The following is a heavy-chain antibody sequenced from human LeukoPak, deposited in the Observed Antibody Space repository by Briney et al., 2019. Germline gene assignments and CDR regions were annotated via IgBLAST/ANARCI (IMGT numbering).Heavy chain of an antibody. CDR3: ARDRGYSNYPNWFDP. D-gene: IGHD4-11*01. V-gene: IGHV3-48*03. CDR1: GFTFSSYE. CDR2: ISSSGSTI. Sequence: PGGSLRLSCAASGFTFSSYEMNWVRQAPGKGLEWVSYISSSGSTIYYADSVKGRFTISRDNAKNSLYLQMNSLRAEDTAVYYCARDRGYSNYPNWFDPWGQGTLVTVSS. J-gene: IGHJ5*02.